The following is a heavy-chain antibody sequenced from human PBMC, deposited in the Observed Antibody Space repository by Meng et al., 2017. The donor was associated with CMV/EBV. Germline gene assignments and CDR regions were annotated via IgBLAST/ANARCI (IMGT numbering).Heavy chain of an antibody. CDR3: ARAKLSYGDYGYYYGMDV. J-gene: IGHJ6*02. Sequence: GSLRLSCTVSGGSISSYYWSWIRQPPGKVLEWIGYIYYSGSTNYNPSLKSRVTISVDTSKNQFSLKLSSVTAADTAVYYCARAKLSYGDYGYYYGMDVWGQGTTVTVSS. CDR1: GGSISSYY. CDR2: IYYSGST. V-gene: IGHV4-59*01. D-gene: IGHD4-17*01.